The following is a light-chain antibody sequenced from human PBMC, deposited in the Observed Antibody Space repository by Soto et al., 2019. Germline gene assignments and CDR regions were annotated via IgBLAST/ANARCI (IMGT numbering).Light chain of an antibody. Sequence: QAASVSGSPGQSITISCTGTSSDIGTYDYISWFQQYPGKAPKLVIYDVSVRASGVSNRFSASKSGNTASLTISGLQAEDEADYYCTSYTTSTTYVFGTGTKLTVL. J-gene: IGLJ1*01. V-gene: IGLV2-14*01. CDR3: TSYTTSTTYV. CDR1: SSDIGTYDY. CDR2: DVS.